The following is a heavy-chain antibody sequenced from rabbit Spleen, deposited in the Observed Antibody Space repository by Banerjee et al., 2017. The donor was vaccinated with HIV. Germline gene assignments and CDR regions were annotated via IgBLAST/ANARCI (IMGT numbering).Heavy chain of an antibody. Sequence: QQQLEESGGGLVKPGGTLTLTCKVSGIDFSSWYYMCWVRQAPGKGLELIGCIYVNSGSTWYASWVNGRFTISRSTSLNTVDLKMTSLTAADTATYFCARGSAAMTMVITGFYFNLWGQGTLVTVS. D-gene: IGHD2-1*01. J-gene: IGHJ4*01. V-gene: IGHV1S43*01. CDR1: GIDFSSWYY. CDR2: IYVNSGST. CDR3: ARGSAAMTMVITGFYFNL.